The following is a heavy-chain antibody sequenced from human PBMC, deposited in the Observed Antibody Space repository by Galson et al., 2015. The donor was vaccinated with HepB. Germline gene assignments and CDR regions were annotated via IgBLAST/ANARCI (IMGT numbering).Heavy chain of an antibody. J-gene: IGHJ4*02. CDR1: GFTFSSVS. Sequence: SLRLSCAASGFTFSSVSMAWVRQAPGKELGWVSIIGGRGVTTFYADSVKGRFSISRDNSKNTLYLQMNSLRAEDTAVYYCAKKGPEGRSDFDYWGQGTLVTVSS. CDR3: AKKGPEGRSDFDY. V-gene: IGHV3-23*01. CDR2: IGGRGVTT.